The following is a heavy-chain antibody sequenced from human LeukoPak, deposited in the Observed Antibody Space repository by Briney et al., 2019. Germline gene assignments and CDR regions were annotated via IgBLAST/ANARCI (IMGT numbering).Heavy chain of an antibody. Sequence: GGSLRLSCAASGFTFSSYAMHWVRQAPGKGLEWVAVISYDGSNKCYADSVKGRFTISRDNSKNTLYLQMNSLRAEDTAVYYCARIAAAGKGYWGQGTLVTVSS. J-gene: IGHJ4*02. CDR3: ARIAAAGKGY. CDR2: ISYDGSNK. V-gene: IGHV3-30-3*01. CDR1: GFTFSSYA. D-gene: IGHD6-13*01.